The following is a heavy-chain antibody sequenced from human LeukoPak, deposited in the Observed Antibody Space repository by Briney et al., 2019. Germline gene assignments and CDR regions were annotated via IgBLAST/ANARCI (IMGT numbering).Heavy chain of an antibody. D-gene: IGHD2-2*01. CDR3: ARVGNRYCSSTSCEDY. Sequence: SETLSLTCTVSGGSISSGDYYWSWIRQPPGKGLEWIGYIYYSGSTYYNPSLKSRVTISVDTSKNQFSLKLSSVTAADTAVYYCARVGNRYCSSTSCEDYWGQGTLVTVSS. CDR2: IYYSGST. CDR1: GGSISSGDYY. V-gene: IGHV4-30-4*01. J-gene: IGHJ4*02.